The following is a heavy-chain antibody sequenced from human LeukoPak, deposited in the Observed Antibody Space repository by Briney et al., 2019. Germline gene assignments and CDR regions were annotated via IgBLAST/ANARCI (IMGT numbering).Heavy chain of an antibody. D-gene: IGHD2-2*01. CDR1: GGSISSGDYY. V-gene: IGHV4-30-4*08. CDR3: ASELVVPAALADY. Sequence: SETLSLTCTVSGGSISSGDYYWSWIRQPPGKGLGWIGYTYYSGSTYYSPSLKSRVTISVDTSKNQFSLKLSSVTAADTAVYYCASELVVPAALADYWGQGTLVTVSS. J-gene: IGHJ4*02. CDR2: TYYSGST.